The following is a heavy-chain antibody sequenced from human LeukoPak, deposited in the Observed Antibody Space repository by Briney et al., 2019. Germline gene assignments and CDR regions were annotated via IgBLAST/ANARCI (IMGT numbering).Heavy chain of an antibody. Sequence: GRSLRLSCAASGFTFSSYGMHWVRQAPGKGLEWVAVISYDGSNKYYADSVKGRFTISRDNSQNTLYLQMNSLRAEDTAVYYCAKGDYYDSSGIDYWGQGTLVTVSS. CDR1: GFTFSSYG. D-gene: IGHD3-22*01. CDR2: ISYDGSNK. J-gene: IGHJ4*02. CDR3: AKGDYYDSSGIDY. V-gene: IGHV3-30*18.